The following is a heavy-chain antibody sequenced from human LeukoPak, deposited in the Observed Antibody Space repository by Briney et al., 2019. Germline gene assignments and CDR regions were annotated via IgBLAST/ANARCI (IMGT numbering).Heavy chain of an antibody. J-gene: IGHJ3*02. CDR2: IKQDGSEK. D-gene: IGHD1-26*01. Sequence: GGSLRLSCAASGFTFSNYWMNWVRQAPGKGLEWVANIKQDGSEKYYVDSVKGRFTISRDNSKNTLYLQMNSLRAEDTAVYYCARVGATSRGAFDIWGQGTMVTVSS. CDR3: ARVGATSRGAFDI. V-gene: IGHV3-7*03. CDR1: GFTFSNYW.